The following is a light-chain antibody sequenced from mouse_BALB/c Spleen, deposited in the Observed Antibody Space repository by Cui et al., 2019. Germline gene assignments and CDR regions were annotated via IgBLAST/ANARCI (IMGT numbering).Light chain of an antibody. CDR2: HGT. J-gene: IGKJ2*01. CDR3: VQYAQFPYT. Sequence: DILMTQSPSSMSGSLGDTVSITCHASQGISSNIGWLQQKPWKSFKGLIYHGTNLEDGVPSRFSGSGSGADYSLTISSLESEDFADYYCVQYAQFPYTFGGGTKLEIK. CDR1: QGISSN. V-gene: IGKV14-100*01.